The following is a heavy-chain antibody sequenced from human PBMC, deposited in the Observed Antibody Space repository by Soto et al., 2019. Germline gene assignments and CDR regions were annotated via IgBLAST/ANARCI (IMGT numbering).Heavy chain of an antibody. CDR1: GGTFSSYT. D-gene: IGHD6-13*01. Sequence: QAQLVQSGAEVKKPGSSVKVSCKASGGTFSSYTISWVRQAPGQGLEWMGRIIPILGIANYAQKFQGRVTITADKSTSTAYMELSSLRSEDTAVYYCARGYEGGAAADYWGQGTLVTVSS. CDR3: ARGYEGGAAADY. V-gene: IGHV1-69*02. CDR2: IIPILGIA. J-gene: IGHJ4*02.